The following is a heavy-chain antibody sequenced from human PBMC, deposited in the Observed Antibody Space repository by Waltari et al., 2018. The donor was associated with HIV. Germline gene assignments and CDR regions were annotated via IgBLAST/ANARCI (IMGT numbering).Heavy chain of an antibody. CDR2: IYYTGRA. V-gene: IGHV4-39*01. Sequence: QLHLQESGPGLVNPSETLSLTCTVSGGSVSSSSYFWGWIRQPPGKGLEWIGRIYYTGRAYYNPSLKSRVTISVDTSKNQFSLKVTSVTAADTAVYYCARHALRVGAAYWNFDLWGRGTLVTVSS. CDR1: GGSVSSSSYF. J-gene: IGHJ2*01. D-gene: IGHD1-26*01. CDR3: ARHALRVGAAYWNFDL.